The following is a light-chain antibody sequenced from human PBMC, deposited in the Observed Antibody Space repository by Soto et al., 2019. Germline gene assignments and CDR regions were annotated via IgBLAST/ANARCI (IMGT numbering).Light chain of an antibody. V-gene: IGKV1-5*03. CDR1: QSLNRW. J-gene: IGKJ4*01. Sequence: DIQMTQSPCTLSASVGDRVIITCRASQSLNRWLAWYQQKPGQAPKILIYRTSTLETGVPSRFSGSGSGTEFTLAISSLQPDDFATYYCLQYLNYPLTFGGGIKVDIK. CDR2: RTS. CDR3: LQYLNYPLT.